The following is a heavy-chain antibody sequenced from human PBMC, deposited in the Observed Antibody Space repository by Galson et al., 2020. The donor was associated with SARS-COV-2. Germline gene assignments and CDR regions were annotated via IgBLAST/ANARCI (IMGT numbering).Heavy chain of an antibody. V-gene: IGHV3-53*01. CDR3: ARYGRHGDYHPPIEDY. Sequence: GESLKISCAASGFTVSSNYMSWVRQAPGKGLEWVSVIYSGGSTYYADSVKGRFTISRDNSKNTLYLQMNSLRAEDTAVYYCARYGRHGDYHPPIEDYWGQGTLVTVSS. CDR1: GFTVSSNY. D-gene: IGHD4-17*01. CDR2: IYSGGST. J-gene: IGHJ4*02.